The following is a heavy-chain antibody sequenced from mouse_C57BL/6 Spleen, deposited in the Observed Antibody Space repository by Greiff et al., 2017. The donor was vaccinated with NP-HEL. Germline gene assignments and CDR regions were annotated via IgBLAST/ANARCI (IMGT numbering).Heavy chain of an antibody. CDR1: GYTFTSYW. CDR2: IDPSDSET. J-gene: IGHJ2*01. CDR3: ARSTYYSNPTSLDY. D-gene: IGHD2-5*01. V-gene: IGHV1-52*01. Sequence: VKLQQPGAELVRPGSSVKLSCKASGYTFTSYWMHWVKQRPIQGLEWIGNIDPSDSETHYNQKFKDKATLTVDKSSSTAYMQLSSLTSEDSAVYYCARSTYYSNPTSLDYWGQGTTLTVSS.